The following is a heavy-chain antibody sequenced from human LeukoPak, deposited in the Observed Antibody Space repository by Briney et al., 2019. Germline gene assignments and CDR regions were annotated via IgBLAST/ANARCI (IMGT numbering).Heavy chain of an antibody. CDR1: GYTFTSYG. D-gene: IGHD6-13*01. V-gene: IGHV1-18*01. CDR2: ISAYNGNT. J-gene: IGHJ6*03. Sequence: GASVKVSCKASGYTFTSYGISWVRQAPGQGLEWMGWISAYNGNTNYAQKLQGRVTMTTDTSTSTAYMELRSLRSDDTAVYYCARANPSSSWYNYYYYMDVWGKGTTVTVSS. CDR3: ARANPSSSWYNYYYYMDV.